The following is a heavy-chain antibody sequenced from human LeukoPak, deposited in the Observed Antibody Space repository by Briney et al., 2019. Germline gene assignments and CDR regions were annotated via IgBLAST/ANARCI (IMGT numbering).Heavy chain of an antibody. D-gene: IGHD3-16*01. CDR2: VYHSGST. J-gene: IGHJ5*02. CDR3: ARVVGSYSSKNWLDP. CDR1: GYSITDGYY. V-gene: IGHV4-38-2*01. Sequence: SETLSLTCAVSGYSITDGYYWGWIRQPPGKGPEYIGFVYHSGSTYYNPSLRRRVAMSVDTSKNQFSLNLTSVTAADTAVYFCARVVGSYSSKNWLDPWGQGTLVTVSS.